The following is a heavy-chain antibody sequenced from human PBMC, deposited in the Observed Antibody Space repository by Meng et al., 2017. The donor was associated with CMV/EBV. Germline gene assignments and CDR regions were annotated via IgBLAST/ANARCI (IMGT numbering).Heavy chain of an antibody. V-gene: IGHV4-39*07. J-gene: IGHJ3*02. CDR1: GGSISSSSYY. Sequence: ESLKISCTVSGGSISSSSYYWGWIRPPPGKGLEWIGSIYYSGSTYYNPSLKSRVTISVDTSKNQFCLKLSSVTAADTAVYYCARVLRGSKDAFDIWGQGTMVTVSS. D-gene: IGHD3-10*01. CDR3: ARVLRGSKDAFDI. CDR2: IYYSGST.